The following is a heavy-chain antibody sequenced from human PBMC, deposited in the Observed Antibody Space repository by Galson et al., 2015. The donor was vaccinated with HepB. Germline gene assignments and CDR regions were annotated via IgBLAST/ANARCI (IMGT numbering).Heavy chain of an antibody. J-gene: IGHJ4*02. CDR1: GFTFTTYA. CDR3: AKESLHTFHYGSGSGSFFDY. D-gene: IGHD3-10*01. Sequence: SLRLSCAASGFTFTTYALTWVRQAPGKGLEWVCTISCSGGATFYADSVKGRFTISRDNSKNTLYLQMNSLRAEDAAIFYCAKESLHTFHYGSGSGSFFDYWGQGSLVTVSS. CDR2: ISCSGGAT. V-gene: IGHV3-23*01.